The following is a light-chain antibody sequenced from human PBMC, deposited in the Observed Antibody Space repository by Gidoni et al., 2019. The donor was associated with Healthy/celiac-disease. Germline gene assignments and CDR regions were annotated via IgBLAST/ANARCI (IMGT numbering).Light chain of an antibody. J-gene: IGKJ4*01. Sequence: DIQMTQSPSTLSASVGDRVTITCRASQSISSWLAWYQQKPGKAPKLLIYKAFSVESGVQSRFSGSGSGTEFTLTISSLQPDDFATYYCQQYNSYPLTFGGGTKVEIK. V-gene: IGKV1-5*03. CDR1: QSISSW. CDR3: QQYNSYPLT. CDR2: KAF.